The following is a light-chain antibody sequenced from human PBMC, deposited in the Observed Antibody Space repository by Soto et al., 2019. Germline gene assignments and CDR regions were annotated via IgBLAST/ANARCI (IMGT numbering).Light chain of an antibody. V-gene: IGKV3-15*01. CDR3: QHYHRWPPFT. CDR2: GSS. J-gene: IGKJ3*01. Sequence: EIVLTQSPATLSVSPGEKATLSCRASQSIADYVIWYHQRPGQAPRVLMHGSSTRAAVVPARFSGSGSGTEFTLTISSMESEDSGIYYCQHYHRWPPFTFGPGTKVQI. CDR1: QSIADY.